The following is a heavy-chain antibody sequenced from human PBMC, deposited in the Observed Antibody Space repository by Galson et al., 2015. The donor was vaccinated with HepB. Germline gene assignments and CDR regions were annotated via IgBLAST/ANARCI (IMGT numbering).Heavy chain of an antibody. V-gene: IGHV3-15*01. Sequence: SLRLSCAASGFTFSKLWLNWIRQAPGKGLEWVGRLKNKTAGGTQEYAAPVRGRFTISRDDSKNTLYLQMNILKTDDAGVYYCAAGQGAAAYWGRGTLVTVSS. J-gene: IGHJ4*02. D-gene: IGHD6-13*01. CDR1: GFTFSKLW. CDR2: LKNKTAGGTQ. CDR3: AAGQGAAAY.